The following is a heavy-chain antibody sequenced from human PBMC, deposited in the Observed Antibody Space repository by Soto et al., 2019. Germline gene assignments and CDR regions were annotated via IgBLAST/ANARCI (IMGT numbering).Heavy chain of an antibody. CDR2: MNPSDGNT. D-gene: IGHD1-26*01. J-gene: IGHJ4*02. V-gene: IGHV1-8*01. CDR3: ARFVRHQLPTIDY. Sequence: ASVKVSCKASGYTFTNYDINWVRQATGQGLEWMGWMNPSDGNTGYAQKFQGRVTMTRDTSISTAYMELSSLTSADTAVYYCARFVRHQLPTIDYWGQGALVTVSS. CDR1: GYTFTNYD.